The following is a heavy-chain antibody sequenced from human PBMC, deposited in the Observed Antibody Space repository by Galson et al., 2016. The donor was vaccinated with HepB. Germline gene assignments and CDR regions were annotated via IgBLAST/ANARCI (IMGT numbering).Heavy chain of an antibody. CDR1: GGTFSNYA. D-gene: IGHD3-22*01. CDR2: IIPLFGTS. J-gene: IGHJ4*02. Sequence: SVKVSCKASGGTFSNYAISWVRQAPGQGLEWMGGIIPLFGTSNYAQNFQGRVTITADKSTSTAYMELSSLRSEDTAVYYCVRGGDYYDSSGYYVGVAFDYWGQGALVTVSS. V-gene: IGHV1-69*06. CDR3: VRGGDYYDSSGYYVGVAFDY.